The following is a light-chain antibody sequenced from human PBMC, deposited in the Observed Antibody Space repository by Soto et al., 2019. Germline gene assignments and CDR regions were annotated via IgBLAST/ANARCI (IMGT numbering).Light chain of an antibody. CDR1: QGIRTY. V-gene: IGKV1-17*03. CDR2: DAS. CDR3: LQHNSYPHT. Sequence: DIQMTQSPSAMSASVGDRVTITCRASQGIRTYLVWFQQTPGKVPKRLIYDASSLENGVPARFSGSGSGTEFTLTISSLQPEDFATYYCLQHNSYPHTFGQGTKLEIK. J-gene: IGKJ2*01.